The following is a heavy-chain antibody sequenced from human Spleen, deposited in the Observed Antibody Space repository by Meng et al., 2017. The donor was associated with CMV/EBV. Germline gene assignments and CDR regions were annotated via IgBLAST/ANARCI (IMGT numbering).Heavy chain of an antibody. V-gene: IGHV3-69-1*01. CDR1: GFTFSDYY. D-gene: IGHD6-6*01. CDR2: ISSSSTI. J-gene: IGHJ6*02. CDR3: ARGPYHTTSSPYYYGMDV. Sequence: GESLKISCAASGFTFSDYYMNWVRQAPGKGLEWVSSISSSSTIYYADSVKGRFTISRDNAKNSVYLQMNSLRAEDTAVYYCARGPYHTTSSPYYYGMDVWGQGTTVTVSS.